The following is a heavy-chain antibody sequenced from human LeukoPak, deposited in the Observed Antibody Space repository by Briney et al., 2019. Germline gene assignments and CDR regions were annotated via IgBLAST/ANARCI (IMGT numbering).Heavy chain of an antibody. Sequence: ASVKVSCKASGYTFTNYYMHWVRQAPGQGLEWMGWISPNSGGTNYAQKFLGRVSMTADTATSTAYMELRSLTSDDTAMYYCARSGRGTYYYFDLWGQGTLVTVSS. CDR2: ISPNSGGT. J-gene: IGHJ4*02. CDR3: ARSGRGTYYYFDL. D-gene: IGHD5-12*01. CDR1: GYTFTNYY. V-gene: IGHV1-2*02.